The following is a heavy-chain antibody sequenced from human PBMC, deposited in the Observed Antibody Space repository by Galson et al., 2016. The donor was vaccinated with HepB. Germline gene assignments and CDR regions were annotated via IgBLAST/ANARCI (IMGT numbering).Heavy chain of an antibody. D-gene: IGHD1-26*01. J-gene: IGHJ1*01. CDR1: GFTFSSYA. CDR3: ARDALGTWDLTT. V-gene: IGHV3-23*01. CDR2: ISGSGGTT. Sequence: SLRLSCAASGFTFSSYAMTWVRQAPGKGLEWVSAISGSGGTTYYADSVKGRFTISRDNARDSVFLQMTSLRVEDTARYYCARDALGTWDLTTWGQGTLVSVSS.